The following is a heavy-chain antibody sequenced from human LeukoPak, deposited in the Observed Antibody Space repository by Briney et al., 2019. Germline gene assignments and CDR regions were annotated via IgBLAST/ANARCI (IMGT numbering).Heavy chain of an antibody. CDR2: ISRGGSTI. J-gene: IGHJ4*02. CDR1: GFTFSRYE. CDR3: AAPIVVLTFDY. D-gene: IGHD2-15*01. Sequence: GGSLRLSCAASGFTFSRYEMNWVRQAPGKGLEWVSYISRGGSTIYYADSMKGRFTISRDDAKNSLHLQMNSLRADDTAVYYCAAPIVVLTFDYWGRGALVTVSS. V-gene: IGHV3-48*03.